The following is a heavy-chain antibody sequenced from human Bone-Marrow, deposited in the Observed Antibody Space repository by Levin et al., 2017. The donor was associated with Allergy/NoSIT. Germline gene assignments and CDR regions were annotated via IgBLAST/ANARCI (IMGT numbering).Heavy chain of an antibody. D-gene: IGHD3-9*01. J-gene: IGHJ2*01. CDR3: ATGPLYYDILTGSHWYFDR. CDR1: GYTLTELS. V-gene: IGHV1-24*01. CDR2: FDPEDGET. Sequence: ASVKVSCKVSGYTLTELSMHWVRQAPGKGLEWMGGFDPEDGETIYAQKFQGRVTMTEDTSTDTAYMELSSLRSEDTAVYYCATGPLYYDILTGSHWYFDRWGRGTLVTVSS.